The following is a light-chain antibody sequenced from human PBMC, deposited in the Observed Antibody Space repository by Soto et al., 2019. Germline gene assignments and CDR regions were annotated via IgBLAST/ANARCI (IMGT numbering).Light chain of an antibody. CDR2: DTN. Sequence: QSVLTQPPSVSAATGETVTISCAGSSSNIEKNSVSWHQQLPGAATKLLIYDTNRRPSGIPDRFSGSKSGTSAALDITGLQTGYEADYYCGTWDSSLTSVVFGGGTKLTFL. J-gene: IGLJ2*01. CDR1: SSNIEKNS. V-gene: IGLV1-51*01. CDR3: GTWDSSLTSVV.